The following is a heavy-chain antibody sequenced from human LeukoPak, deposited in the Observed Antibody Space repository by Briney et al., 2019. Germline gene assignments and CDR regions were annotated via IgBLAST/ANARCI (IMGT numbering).Heavy chain of an antibody. J-gene: IGHJ4*02. CDR1: GGSFSGYY. Sequence: SETLSLTCAVYGGSFSGYYWSWIRQPPGKGLEWIGEINHSGSTNYNPSLKSRVTISVDTSKNQFSLKLSSVTAADTAVYYCARAPAPRLWYFDYWGQGTLVTVSS. CDR2: INHSGST. D-gene: IGHD2-2*01. V-gene: IGHV4-34*01. CDR3: ARAPAPRLWYFDY.